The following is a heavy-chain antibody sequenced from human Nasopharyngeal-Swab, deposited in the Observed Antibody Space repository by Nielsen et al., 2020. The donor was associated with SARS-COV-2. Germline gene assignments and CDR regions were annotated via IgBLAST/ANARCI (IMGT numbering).Heavy chain of an antibody. CDR2: INGDGSST. D-gene: IGHD4-11*01. J-gene: IGHJ4*02. CDR1: GFPFSSYW. CDR3: ARGGLYSNYLFDY. Sequence: LKISCAASGFPFSSYWMHWVRQAPGKGLVWVSRINGDGSSTTYADSARGRFTISSDNAKNMLYLQLNSLRAEDTAVYYCARGGLYSNYLFDYWGQGTLVTVSS. V-gene: IGHV3-74*01.